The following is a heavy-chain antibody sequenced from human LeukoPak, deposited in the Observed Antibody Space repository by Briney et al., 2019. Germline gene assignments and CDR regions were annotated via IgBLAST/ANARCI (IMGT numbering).Heavy chain of an antibody. CDR3: ARVYQLAISFDY. CDR2: IYDSGST. V-gene: IGHV4-39*07. Sequence: SETLSLTCTVSGGSISSSSNYWGWIHQPPGKGLEWIGSIYDSGSTYYNPSLKSRVSISVDTSKNQFSLKLSSVTAADTAVYYCARVYQLAISFDYWGQGTLVTVSS. J-gene: IGHJ4*02. CDR1: GGSISSSSNY. D-gene: IGHD2-2*01.